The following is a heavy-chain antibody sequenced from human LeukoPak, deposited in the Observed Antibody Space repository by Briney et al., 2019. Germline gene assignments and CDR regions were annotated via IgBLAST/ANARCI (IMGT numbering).Heavy chain of an antibody. CDR1: GFTFSNYW. Sequence: PGGSLRLSCAASGFTFSNYWVHWVRQAPGKGLVWVSRINTDGQTTSYADSVKGRFSISRDNAKNTLYLQMNSLRAEDTAVYYCARPGTGFDCWGQGTLVTVSS. D-gene: IGHD1-1*01. CDR3: ARPGTGFDC. J-gene: IGHJ4*02. CDR2: INTDGQTT. V-gene: IGHV3-74*01.